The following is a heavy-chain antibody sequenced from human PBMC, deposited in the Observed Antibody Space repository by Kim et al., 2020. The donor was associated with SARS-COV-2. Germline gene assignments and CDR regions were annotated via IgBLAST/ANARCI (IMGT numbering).Heavy chain of an antibody. Sequence: GESLKISCKASGYMFAKYWIAWVRQRPGKGLEWMGIIYPGDFDTRYSPSFQGQVSISVDKSTGSAFLQWGSVKASDTAIYYCARQTWGWGSGNSFDSWGQGTLVTVSS. J-gene: IGHJ5*01. CDR2: IYPGDFDT. D-gene: IGHD3-10*01. CDR3: ARQTWGWGSGNSFDS. CDR1: GYMFAKYW. V-gene: IGHV5-51*01.